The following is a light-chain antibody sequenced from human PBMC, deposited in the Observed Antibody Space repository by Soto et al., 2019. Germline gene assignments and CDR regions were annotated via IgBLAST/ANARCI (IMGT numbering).Light chain of an antibody. V-gene: IGKV3-15*01. J-gene: IGKJ2*01. CDR1: QSVSSN. CDR3: QQYNNWPPT. CDR2: GAS. Sequence: EIVMTQSPATLSVSPGERATLSCRASQSVSSNLVWYQQKRGQAPRLLIYGASTRATAIPARFSGSGSGTEITLTISSLQSEDFAVYYCQQYNNWPPTCGQGTKLEIK.